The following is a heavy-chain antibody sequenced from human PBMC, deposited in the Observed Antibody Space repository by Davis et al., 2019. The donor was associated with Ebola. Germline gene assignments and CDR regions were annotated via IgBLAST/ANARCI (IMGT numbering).Heavy chain of an antibody. CDR1: GYSFTSYW. Sequence: GGSLRLSCKGSGYSFTSYWIAWVRQMPGKGLEWMGIIYPGDSDTRYSPSFQGPVTISADKSISTAYLQWSSLKASDTAMYYCARLEVTTRDYYYGMDVWGQGTTVTVSS. V-gene: IGHV5-51*01. CDR2: IYPGDSDT. D-gene: IGHD4-17*01. J-gene: IGHJ6*02. CDR3: ARLEVTTRDYYYGMDV.